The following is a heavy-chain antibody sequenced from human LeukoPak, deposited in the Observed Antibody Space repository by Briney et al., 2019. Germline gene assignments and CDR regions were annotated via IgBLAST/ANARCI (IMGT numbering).Heavy chain of an antibody. CDR3: ARGYDYGDYVGDFDY. CDR2: ITTYNGNT. Sequence: ASVKVSCKASGYTFNNYAISWVRQAPGQGLEWMGWITTYNGNTNYAQKLQGRVTMTTDTSTSTAYMDLRGLRSDDTAVYYCARGYDYGDYVGDFDYWGQGTLVTVSS. V-gene: IGHV1-18*01. D-gene: IGHD4-17*01. CDR1: GYTFNNYA. J-gene: IGHJ4*02.